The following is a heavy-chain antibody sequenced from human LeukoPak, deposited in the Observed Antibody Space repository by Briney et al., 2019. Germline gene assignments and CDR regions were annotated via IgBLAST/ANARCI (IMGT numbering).Heavy chain of an antibody. V-gene: IGHV3-30-3*01. CDR2: ISYDGTNK. J-gene: IGHJ6*02. CDR3: AREVNADYNYGMDV. CDR1: GLTFSSYS. D-gene: IGHD4/OR15-4a*01. Sequence: GSLRLSCAASGLTFSSYSMHWVRQAPGKGLEWVSVISYDGTNKYYADSVKGRFTISRDNSKNTLYLQMNSLRAEDTAVYYCAREVNADYNYGMDVWGQGTTVTVSS.